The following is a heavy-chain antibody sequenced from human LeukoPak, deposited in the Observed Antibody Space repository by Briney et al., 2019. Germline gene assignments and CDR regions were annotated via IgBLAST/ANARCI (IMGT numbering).Heavy chain of an antibody. CDR2: ISSEGKTT. J-gene: IGHJ4*02. V-gene: IGHV3-64D*06. D-gene: IGHD6-13*01. Sequence: QPGGPLRLSCSASGFIFSPYAMHWVRQAPGKGLEYVSSISSEGKTTYYADSVKGRFTISRDNSKNTLYLQMSSLRPEDTAVYYCVKDRWVDHWGQGTLVTVSS. CDR3: VKDRWVDH. CDR1: GFIFSPYA.